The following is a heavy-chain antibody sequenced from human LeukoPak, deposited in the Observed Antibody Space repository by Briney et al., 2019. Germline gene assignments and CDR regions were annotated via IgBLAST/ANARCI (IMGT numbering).Heavy chain of an antibody. V-gene: IGHV3-21*01. D-gene: IGHD4/OR15-4a*01. J-gene: IGHJ6*04. CDR1: GFTFSSYS. CDR2: ISSSSSYI. Sequence: GGPLRLSCAASGFTFSSYSMNWVRQAPGKGLEWVSSISSSSSYIYYADSVKGRFTISRDNAKNSLYLQMNSLRAEDTAVYYCARDFGDYGEVSPYYYYYGMDVWGKGTTVTVSS. CDR3: ARDFGDYGEVSPYYYYYGMDV.